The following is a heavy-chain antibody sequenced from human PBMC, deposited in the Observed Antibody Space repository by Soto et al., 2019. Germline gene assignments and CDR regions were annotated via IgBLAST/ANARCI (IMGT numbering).Heavy chain of an antibody. D-gene: IGHD1-20*01. J-gene: IGHJ6*02. CDR3: ARSGITGTYGMDV. CDR1: GGSISSSNW. CDR2: IYHSGST. V-gene: IGHV4-4*02. Sequence: SETLSLTCAVSGGSISSSNWWSWVRQPLGKGLEWIGEIYHSGSTNYNPSLKSRVTISVDKSKNQFSLKLSSVTAADTAVYYCARSGITGTYGMDVWGQGTTVTVSS.